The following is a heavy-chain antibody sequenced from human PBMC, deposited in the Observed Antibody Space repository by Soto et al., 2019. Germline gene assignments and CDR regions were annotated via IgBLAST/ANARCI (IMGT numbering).Heavy chain of an antibody. J-gene: IGHJ6*02. D-gene: IGHD3-10*01. CDR3: ARGGTMVRGVLNGLDV. V-gene: IGHV4-30-2*01. Sequence: SETLSLTCAVFGGSISSGGYSWSWIRQPPGKGLEWIGYIYHSGSTYYNPSLKSRGTISVDRSKNQFSLKLSSVTAADTAVYYCARGGTMVRGVLNGLDVWGQGTTVTVSS. CDR1: GGSISSGGYS. CDR2: IYHSGST.